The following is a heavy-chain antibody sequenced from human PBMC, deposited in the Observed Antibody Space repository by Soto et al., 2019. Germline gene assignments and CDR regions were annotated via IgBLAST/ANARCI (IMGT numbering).Heavy chain of an antibody. V-gene: IGHV3-30*04. CDR1: GISISRSA. D-gene: IGHD1-1*01. Sequence: QVQLVESGGGVVQPGRSLRLSCAASGISISRSAMHWVRQAPGKGLEWVAVIAYDGSNRWYADSAKGRFTISRDNSKNKVYLQMSSLRGKDTAIYSCARDLKAGTDNVNWFAPRGQGTLVTVSS. CDR3: ARDLKAGTDNVNWFAP. CDR2: IAYDGSNR. J-gene: IGHJ5*02.